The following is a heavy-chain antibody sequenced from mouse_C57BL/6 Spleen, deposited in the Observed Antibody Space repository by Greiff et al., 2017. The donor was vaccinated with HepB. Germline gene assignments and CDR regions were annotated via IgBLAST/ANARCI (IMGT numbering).Heavy chain of an antibody. Sequence: EVQRVESGGGLVKPGGSLKLSCAASGFTFSSYAMSWVRQTPEKRLEWVATISDGGSYTYYPDNVKGRFTISRDNAKHNLYLQMSHLKSEDTAMYYCARVVDYDVAWFAYWGQGTLVTVSA. CDR1: GFTFSSYA. CDR2: ISDGGSYT. CDR3: ARVVDYDVAWFAY. D-gene: IGHD2-4*01. J-gene: IGHJ3*01. V-gene: IGHV5-4*01.